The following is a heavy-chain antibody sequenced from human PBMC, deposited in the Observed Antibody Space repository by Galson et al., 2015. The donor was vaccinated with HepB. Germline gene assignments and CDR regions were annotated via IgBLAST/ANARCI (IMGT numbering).Heavy chain of an antibody. CDR1: GYTFTSYG. D-gene: IGHD6-19*01. CDR3: ARVLRASGSGWYNQNGGFGMDV. Sequence: SVKVSCKASGYTFTSYGISWVRQAPGQGLEWMGWISAYNGNTNYAQKLQGRVTMTTATSTSTAYMELRSLRSDDTAVYYCARVLRASGSGWYNQNGGFGMDVWGQGTTVTVSS. J-gene: IGHJ6*02. V-gene: IGHV1-18*04. CDR2: ISAYNGNT.